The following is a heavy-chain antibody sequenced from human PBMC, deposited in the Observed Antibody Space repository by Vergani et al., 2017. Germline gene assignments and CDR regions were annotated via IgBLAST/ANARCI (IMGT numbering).Heavy chain of an antibody. CDR1: GGPFTSYN. CDR3: ARVNTETNGDLYYYYYMDV. D-gene: IGHD4-11*01. Sequence: QVQLQQWGGGLLKPSETLSLTCVVNGGPFTSYNWTWIRQSPGEGLEWVGDIDHTGRPDYNPSLKGRLTMSVDKSRNQFFLALNSVTATDTAIYFCARVNTETNGDLYYYYYMDVWGQGTAVTVS. CDR2: IDHTGRP. J-gene: IGHJ6*03. V-gene: IGHV4-34*01.